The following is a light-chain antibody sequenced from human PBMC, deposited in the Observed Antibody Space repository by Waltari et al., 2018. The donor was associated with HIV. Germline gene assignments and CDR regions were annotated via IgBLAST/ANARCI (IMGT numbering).Light chain of an antibody. V-gene: IGLV2-14*01. CDR2: EVS. J-gene: IGLJ2*01. CDR3: SSYTSSSTPVV. CDR1: SSDVGAYNY. Sequence: QPASVSGSPGQSITISCTGTSSDVGAYNYVSWYQQHPGKAHKLMIYEVSNRPSGVSNRFSGSKSGNTASLTISGLQAEDEADYYCSSYTSSSTPVVFGGGTKLTVL.